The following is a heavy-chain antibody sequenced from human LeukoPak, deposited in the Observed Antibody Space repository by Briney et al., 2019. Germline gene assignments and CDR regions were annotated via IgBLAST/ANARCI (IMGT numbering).Heavy chain of an antibody. Sequence: PSETLSLTCGVYGGSLSGFYWNWIRQPPGKGLEWIGEMNPSGRTTYNPSLKSRVSMSLDTSKNQFSLKLSSVTAADTAVYYCARGLKPYCTNGVCNTGDFWGQGTLVTVSP. CDR2: MNPSGRT. V-gene: IGHV4-34*01. J-gene: IGHJ4*02. D-gene: IGHD2-8*01. CDR1: GGSLSGFY. CDR3: ARGLKPYCTNGVCNTGDF.